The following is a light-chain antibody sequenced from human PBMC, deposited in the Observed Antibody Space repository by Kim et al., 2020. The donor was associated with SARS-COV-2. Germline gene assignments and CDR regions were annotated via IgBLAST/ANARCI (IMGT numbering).Light chain of an antibody. CDR2: YDT. CDR1: DIGTKS. V-gene: IGLV3-21*04. Sequence: APGKTATITCGGEDIGTKSGHWYQQKTGQAPVLVIYYDTDRPSGIPERFSASNSGSTATLTVSRVEAGDEADYYCQVWDSGSDHWVFGGGTKLTVL. J-gene: IGLJ3*02. CDR3: QVWDSGSDHWV.